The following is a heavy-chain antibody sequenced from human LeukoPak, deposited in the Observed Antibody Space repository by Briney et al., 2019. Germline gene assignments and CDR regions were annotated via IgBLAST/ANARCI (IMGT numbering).Heavy chain of an antibody. D-gene: IGHD3-22*01. V-gene: IGHV1-18*01. Sequence: ASVKVSCKASGYTFTSYGISWVRQAPGQGLEWMGWISAHNGNTNYAQKLQGRVTMTTDTSTSTAYMELRSLRSDDTAVYYCARDSDPDYYDSSGYVDYWGQGTLVTVSS. J-gene: IGHJ4*02. CDR3: ARDSDPDYYDSSGYVDY. CDR2: ISAHNGNT. CDR1: GYTFTSYG.